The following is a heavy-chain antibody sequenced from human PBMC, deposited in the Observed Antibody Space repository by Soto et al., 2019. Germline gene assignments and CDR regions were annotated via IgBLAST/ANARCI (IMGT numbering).Heavy chain of an antibody. CDR3: ARALGIAAAGSDY. CDR1: GGTFSSYA. D-gene: IGHD6-13*01. Sequence: QVQLVQSGAEVKKPGSSVQVSCKASGGTFSSYAISWVRQAPGQGLEWMGGIIPIFGTANYAQKFQGRVTITADEYTSTAYMKLSSLRSENTAVYYCARALGIAAAGSDYWGQGALVTVSS. CDR2: IIPIFGTA. J-gene: IGHJ4*02. V-gene: IGHV1-69*12.